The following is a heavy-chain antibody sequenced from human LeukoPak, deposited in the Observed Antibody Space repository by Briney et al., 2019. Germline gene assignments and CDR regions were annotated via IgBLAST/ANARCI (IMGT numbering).Heavy chain of an antibody. CDR3: ARFGGDNWFDP. J-gene: IGHJ5*02. V-gene: IGHV4-31*03. CDR1: GGSISSGGYY. Sequence: SETLSLTCTVSGGSISSGGYYWSWIRQHPGKGLEWIGYIYYSGSTYYNPSLKSRVTISVDTSKDQFSLKLSSVTAADTAVYYCARFGGDNWFDPWGQGTLVTVSS. D-gene: IGHD2-21*01. CDR2: IYYSGST.